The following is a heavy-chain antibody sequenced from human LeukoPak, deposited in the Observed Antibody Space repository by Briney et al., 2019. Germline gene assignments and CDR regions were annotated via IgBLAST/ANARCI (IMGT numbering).Heavy chain of an antibody. D-gene: IGHD1/OR15-1a*01. CDR3: ARTNNVFYYFDY. J-gene: IGHJ4*02. CDR2: IYYSGST. CDR1: GGSISSSSYY. V-gene: IGHV4-39*01. Sequence: PSETLSLTCTVSGGSISSSSYYWGWIRQPPGKGLEWIGSIYYSGSTYYNPSLKSRVTISVDTSKNQFSLKLSSLTAADTAVYYCARTNNVFYYFDYWGQGTLVTVSS.